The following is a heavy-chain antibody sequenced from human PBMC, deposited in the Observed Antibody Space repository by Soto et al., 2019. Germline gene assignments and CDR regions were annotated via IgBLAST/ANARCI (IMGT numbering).Heavy chain of an antibody. CDR3: AHRRIAGGGDSDC. V-gene: IGHV2-5*02. CDR1: GLSLSTSGVG. Sequence: QITLKESGPTLVKPTQTLTLTCTFSGLSLSTSGVGVGWIRQPPGKALEWLALIYWDDDKRYSPSLKIRLTLTSDAYKIQVVLTMTSMDPVDTATYCCAHRRIAGGGDSDCWGQGTLVTVSS. CDR2: IYWDDDK. J-gene: IGHJ4*02. D-gene: IGHD2-15*01.